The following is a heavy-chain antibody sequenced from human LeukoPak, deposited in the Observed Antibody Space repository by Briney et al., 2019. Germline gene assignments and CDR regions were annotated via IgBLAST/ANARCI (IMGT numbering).Heavy chain of an antibody. D-gene: IGHD6-13*01. J-gene: IGHJ4*02. CDR3: ARDPSIAAAGTPSDY. CDR2: INPNSGGT. CDR1: GYTFTGYY. Sequence: ASVKVSCKASGYTFTGYYMHWVRQAPGQGLEWMGWINPNSGGTNYAQKFQGRVTITRDTSISTAYMELSRLRSDDTAMYYCARDPSIAAAGTPSDYWGQGTLVTVSS. V-gene: IGHV1-2*02.